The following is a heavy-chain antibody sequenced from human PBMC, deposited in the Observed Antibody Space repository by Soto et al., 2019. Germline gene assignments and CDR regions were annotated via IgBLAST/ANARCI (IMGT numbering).Heavy chain of an antibody. Sequence: SGGSLRLSCAASGFTFSSYAMSWVRQAPGKGLEWVSAISGSGGSTYYADSVKGRFTISRDNSKNTLYLQMNSLRAEDTAGYYCAKDKPPEQSLSTSCYTLPRFEPWSQGTLVTVSS. D-gene: IGHD2-2*02. CDR1: GFTFSSYA. V-gene: IGHV3-23*01. J-gene: IGHJ5*02. CDR2: ISGSGGST. CDR3: AKDKPPEQSLSTSCYTLPRFEP.